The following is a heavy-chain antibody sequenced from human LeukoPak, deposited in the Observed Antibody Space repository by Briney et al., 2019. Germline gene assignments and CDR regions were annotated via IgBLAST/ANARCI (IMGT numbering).Heavy chain of an antibody. J-gene: IGHJ4*02. CDR3: ARDLMYGSGSY. V-gene: IGHV3-21*01. CDR2: ISSSSSYI. Sequence: GGSLRLSCAASGFTFSSYEMNWVRQVPGKGLEWVSFISSSSSYIDYADSVKGRFTISRDNAKNSLYLQMNSLRAEDTAVYYCARDLMYGSGSYWGQGTLVTVSS. D-gene: IGHD3-10*01. CDR1: GFTFSSYE.